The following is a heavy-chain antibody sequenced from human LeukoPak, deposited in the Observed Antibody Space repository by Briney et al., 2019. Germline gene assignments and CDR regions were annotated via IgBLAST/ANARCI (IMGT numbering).Heavy chain of an antibody. CDR3: ARGGHIVVVTATLVYYYYMDV. J-gene: IGHJ6*03. D-gene: IGHD2-21*02. CDR1: GYTFTSYD. V-gene: IGHV1-8*01. Sequence: ASVKVSCKASGYTFTSYDINWVRQATGQGLEWMGWMNPNSGNTGYAQKFQGRVTMTRNTSISTAYMELSSLRSEDTAVYYCARGGHIVVVTATLVYYYYMDVWAKGPRSPSP. CDR2: MNPNSGNT.